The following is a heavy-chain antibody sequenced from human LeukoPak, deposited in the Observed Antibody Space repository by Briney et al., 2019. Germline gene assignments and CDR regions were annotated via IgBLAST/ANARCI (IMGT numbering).Heavy chain of an antibody. D-gene: IGHD2-15*01. CDR3: ARGDYGSLLGAFDY. Sequence: SETLSLTCTVSGGSISSYYWSWIRQPPGKGLEWSGYIYYSGSTNYNPSLKSRVTISVDTSKNQFSLKLSSVTAADTAVYYCARGDYGSLLGAFDYWGQGTLVTVSS. CDR2: IYYSGST. CDR1: GGSISSYY. J-gene: IGHJ4*02. V-gene: IGHV4-59*01.